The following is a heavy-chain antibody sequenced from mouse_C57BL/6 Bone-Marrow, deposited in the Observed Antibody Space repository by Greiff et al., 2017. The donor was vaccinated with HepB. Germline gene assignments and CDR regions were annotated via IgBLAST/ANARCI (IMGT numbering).Heavy chain of an antibody. CDR1: GFTFSDYY. CDR2: ISNGGGST. J-gene: IGHJ3*01. D-gene: IGHD2-4*01. Sequence: EVQLQESGGGLVQPGGSLKLSCAASGFTFSDYYMYWVRQTPEKRLEWVAYISNGGGSTYYPDTVKGRFTISRDNAKNTLYLQMSRLKSEDTAMYYCARQEDDYPAWFAYWGQGTRVTVSA. CDR3: ARQEDDYPAWFAY. V-gene: IGHV5-12*01.